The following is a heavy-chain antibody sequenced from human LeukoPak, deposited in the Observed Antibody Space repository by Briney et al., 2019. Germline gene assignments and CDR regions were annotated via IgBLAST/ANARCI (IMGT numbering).Heavy chain of an antibody. CDR1: GFTFSSYA. CDR2: ISSNGDIT. J-gene: IGHJ5*02. D-gene: IGHD7-27*01. V-gene: IGHV3-64D*09. CDR3: VKLDWGYYNT. Sequence: SGGSLRLSCAASGFTFSSYAMHWVRQAPGKGLEYVTAISSNGDITYYADSVKGRFTISRDNSKNTLFLQMSSLRTEDTAMYYCVKLDWGYYNTWGQGTLVTVSS.